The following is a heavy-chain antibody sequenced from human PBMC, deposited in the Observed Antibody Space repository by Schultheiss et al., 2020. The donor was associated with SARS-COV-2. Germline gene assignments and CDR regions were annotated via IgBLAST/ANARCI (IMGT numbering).Heavy chain of an antibody. CDR1: GGSISSSSYY. D-gene: IGHD6-19*01. J-gene: IGHJ5*02. CDR3: ARGVAVDT. V-gene: IGHV4-39*07. Sequence: SETLSLTCTVSGGSISSSSYYWGWIRQPPGKGLEWIGSIYYSGSTYYNPSLKSRVTISVDTSKNQFSLKLSFVTDEGTAVYYCARGVAVDTWGQGTVVTVSS. CDR2: IYYSGST.